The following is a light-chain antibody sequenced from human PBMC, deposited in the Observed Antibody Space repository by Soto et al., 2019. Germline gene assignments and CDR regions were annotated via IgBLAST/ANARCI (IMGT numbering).Light chain of an antibody. CDR3: AAWDDSLNGYV. CDR2: ANN. V-gene: IGLV1-44*01. CDR1: SSNIGSNT. Sequence: QLVLTQPPSASGTPGQRVTISCSGSSSNIGSNTVNWYQQLPGTAPKLLIDANNQRPSGVPDRFSGSKSGTSASLAISWLQSEEADYYCAAWDDSLNGYVFGTGTKLTVL. J-gene: IGLJ1*01.